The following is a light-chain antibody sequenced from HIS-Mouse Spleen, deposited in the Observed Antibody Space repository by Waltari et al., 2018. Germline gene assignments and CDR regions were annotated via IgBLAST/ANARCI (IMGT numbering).Light chain of an antibody. Sequence: QSALTQPASVSGSPGQSITTSCTGTSRDVGSYNLVSWYQQNPGKAPKLMIYEGSKRPSGVSNRFSGSKSGNTASLTISGLQAEDEADYYCCSYAGSSTWVFGGGTKLTVL. CDR2: EGS. V-gene: IGLV2-23*01. CDR3: CSYAGSSTWV. J-gene: IGLJ3*02. CDR1: SRDVGSYNL.